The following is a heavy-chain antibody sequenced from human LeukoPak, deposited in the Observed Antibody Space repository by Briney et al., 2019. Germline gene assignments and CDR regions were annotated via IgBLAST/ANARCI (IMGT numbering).Heavy chain of an antibody. CDR3: ATEGHDY. V-gene: IGHV3-33*01. Sequence: GRSLRLSCEASGFIFSTYGMHWVRQAPGKGLEWVAVIWYDGSNKYYADSVKGRFTISRDNSKNTLYLQMSSLRSEDTAVYYCATEGHDYWGQGTLVTVSS. J-gene: IGHJ4*02. CDR2: IWYDGSNK. CDR1: GFIFSTYG.